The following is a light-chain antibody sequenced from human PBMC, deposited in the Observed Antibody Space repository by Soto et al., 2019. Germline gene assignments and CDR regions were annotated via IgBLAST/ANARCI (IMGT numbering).Light chain of an antibody. J-gene: IGKJ4*01. CDR3: QHYNTYPLT. Sequence: DIQMNQSPATLSASVGDRVTITCRASQSISTWLAWYQQKPGQAPKLLIYDASSLESGVRSGFSCSGSGTEFTLTISTLQPDGYATYYCQHYNTYPLTFGGGTKVEIK. V-gene: IGKV1-5*01. CDR1: QSISTW. CDR2: DAS.